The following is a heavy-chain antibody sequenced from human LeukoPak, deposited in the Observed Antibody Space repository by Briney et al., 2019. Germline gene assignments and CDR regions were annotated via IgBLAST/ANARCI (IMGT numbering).Heavy chain of an antibody. CDR1: GYSVSSDYY. V-gene: IGHV4-38-2*02. Sequence: SETLSLTCTVSGYSVSSDYYWGWIRQPPGKGLEWIGSIYHSWSTYYNPSLKSRVTISVDTSKNQFSLKLSSVTAADTAVYYCASTWMVGATANDAFDIWGQGTMVTVSS. CDR2: IYHSWST. CDR3: ASTWMVGATANDAFDI. D-gene: IGHD1-26*01. J-gene: IGHJ3*02.